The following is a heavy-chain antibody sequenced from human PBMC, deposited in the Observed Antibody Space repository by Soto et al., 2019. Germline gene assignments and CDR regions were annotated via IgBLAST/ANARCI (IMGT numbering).Heavy chain of an antibody. Sequence: GGSLRLSCAGSGFMFRNFAMTWVRKAPGPGLEWVSTTRSTGAHPYYADSVRGRFTVSRDNSKNNLLLEMSSLRAEDTAIYYCAKDSKSESGSAARVYGMDVWGQGTTVTVSS. V-gene: IGHV3-23*01. CDR1: GFMFRNFA. J-gene: IGHJ6*02. CDR3: AKDSKSESGSAARVYGMDV. CDR2: TRSTGAHP. D-gene: IGHD2-2*01.